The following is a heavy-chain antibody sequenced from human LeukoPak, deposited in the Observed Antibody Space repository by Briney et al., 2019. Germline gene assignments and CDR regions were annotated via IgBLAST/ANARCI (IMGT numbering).Heavy chain of an antibody. V-gene: IGHV4-59*01. J-gene: IGHJ6*03. D-gene: IGHD2-2*01. CDR3: ARMPPPPTAMDYYYYMDV. Sequence: SETLSLTCTVSGGSISSYYWSWIRQPPGKGLEWIGYIYYSGSTNYNPSLKSPVTISVDTSKNQFSLKLSSVTAADTAVYYCARMPPPPTAMDYYYYMDVWGKGTTVTVSS. CDR1: GGSISSYY. CDR2: IYYSGST.